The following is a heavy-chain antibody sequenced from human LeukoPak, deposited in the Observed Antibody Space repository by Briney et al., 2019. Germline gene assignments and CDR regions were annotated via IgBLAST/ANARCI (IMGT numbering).Heavy chain of an antibody. V-gene: IGHV3-15*01. D-gene: IGHD3-10*01. Sequence: GGSLRLSCAASGFTFSNAWMSWVRQAPGKGLEWVGRIKSKTDGGTTDYAAPVKGRFTISRDDSKNTLYLQVNSLKTEDTAVYYCTTVYGSGSRFYYYMDVWGKGSTVTVSS. CDR1: GFTFSNAW. CDR2: IKSKTDGGTT. J-gene: IGHJ6*03. CDR3: TTVYGSGSRFYYYMDV.